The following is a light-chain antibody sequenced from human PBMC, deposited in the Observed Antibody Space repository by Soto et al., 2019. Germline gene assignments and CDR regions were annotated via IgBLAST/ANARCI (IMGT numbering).Light chain of an antibody. CDR3: QQYGSSLIT. J-gene: IGKJ3*01. CDR1: QSVSSSY. CDR2: GAS. Sequence: ESVLTQSPGTPSLSPGERATLSCRASQSVSSSYLAWYQQKPGQAPRLLIYGASSRATGIPDRFSGSGSGTDFTLTISRLEPEDVAVYYCQQYGSSLITFGPGTKVDIK. V-gene: IGKV3-20*01.